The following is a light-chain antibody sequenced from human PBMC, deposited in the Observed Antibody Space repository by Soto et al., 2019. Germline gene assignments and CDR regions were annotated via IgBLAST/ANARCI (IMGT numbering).Light chain of an antibody. CDR3: QQYTNWPPFT. CDR2: GAS. CDR1: QNVGTS. V-gene: IGKV3-15*01. Sequence: EVVLTQSPATLSVSPGEGASLSCRASQNVGTSLTWYQQKPGQAPRLLIYGASTRAAGVPARFSGSASRTEYTLTITGLQSEDFAIYYCQQYTNWPPFTFGQGTRLEIK. J-gene: IGKJ2*01.